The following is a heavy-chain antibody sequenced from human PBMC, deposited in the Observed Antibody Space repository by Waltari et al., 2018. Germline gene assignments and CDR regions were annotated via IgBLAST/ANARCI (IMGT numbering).Heavy chain of an antibody. D-gene: IGHD2-21*02. J-gene: IGHJ5*02. CDR1: EFTFSGYW. CDR3: ASQNGGNSWWLDP. CDR2: INSDESST. Sequence: EVQLVESGGGLVQPGGSLRLSCAASEFTFSGYWMHWVRQAPGKGLVWVSSINSDESSTSYADSVKGRFTISRDNAKNTLYLQMNSLRAEDTAVYYCASQNGGNSWWLDPWGQGTLVTVSS. V-gene: IGHV3-74*01.